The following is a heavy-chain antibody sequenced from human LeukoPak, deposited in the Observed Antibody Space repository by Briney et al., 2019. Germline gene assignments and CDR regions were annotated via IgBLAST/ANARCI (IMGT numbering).Heavy chain of an antibody. D-gene: IGHD3-22*01. V-gene: IGHV4-59*01. J-gene: IGHJ4*02. CDR2: IYNTVDV. CDR3: ARSRYYDSSGYNPTYYFDF. Sequence: SETLSITCTVSGGSIIGSYWTWIRQSPGEELEWIGYIYNTVDVKYNPSLKSRVTISIDMSRNQFSLRLNSVTAADTAVYYCARSRYYDSSGYNPTYYFDFWGQGALVTVSS. CDR1: GGSIIGSY.